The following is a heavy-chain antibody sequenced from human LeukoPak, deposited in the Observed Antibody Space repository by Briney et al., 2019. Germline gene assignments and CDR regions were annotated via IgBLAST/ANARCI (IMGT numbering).Heavy chain of an antibody. D-gene: IGHD3-10*01. CDR2: INYSGST. J-gene: IGHJ4*02. CDR1: GDSIRNGAYY. Sequence: SETLSLTCTVSGDSIRNGAYYWGWIRQPPGKGLEWIGSINYSGSTYYNPSLKSRVTISVEKSKNQFSLKQSSVTAADTAVYYCARAPGSGSYHYFDYWGQGTLVTVSS. CDR3: ARAPGSGSYHYFDY. V-gene: IGHV4-39*01.